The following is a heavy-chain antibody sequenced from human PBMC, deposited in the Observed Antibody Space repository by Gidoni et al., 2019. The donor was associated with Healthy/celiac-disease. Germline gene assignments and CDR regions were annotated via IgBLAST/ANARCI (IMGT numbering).Heavy chain of an antibody. Sequence: EVQLVQSGAEVKKPGESLKLSCQGSGYSFTSYWIGWGRQMPGKGLEWMGISYPGDSDTRYSPSFQGQVTISADKSISTAYLQWSSLKASDTAMYYCARRTRIAAASLDYWGQGTLVTVSS. J-gene: IGHJ4*02. CDR2: SYPGDSDT. V-gene: IGHV5-51*01. D-gene: IGHD6-13*01. CDR3: ARRTRIAAASLDY. CDR1: GYSFTSYW.